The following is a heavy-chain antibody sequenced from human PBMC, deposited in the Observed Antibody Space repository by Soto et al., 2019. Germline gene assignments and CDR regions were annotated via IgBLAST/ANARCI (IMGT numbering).Heavy chain of an antibody. V-gene: IGHV3-23*01. J-gene: IGHJ4*02. D-gene: IGHD6-19*01. CDR1: GFTFSSYA. CDR3: AKARNSSGWYWDFDY. Sequence: PGGSLRLSCAASGFTFSSYAMSWVRQAPGKGLEWVSAISGSGGSTYYADSVKGRFTISRDNSKNTLYLQMNSLRAEDTAVYYCAKARNSSGWYWDFDYWGQGTLVTVPS. CDR2: ISGSGGST.